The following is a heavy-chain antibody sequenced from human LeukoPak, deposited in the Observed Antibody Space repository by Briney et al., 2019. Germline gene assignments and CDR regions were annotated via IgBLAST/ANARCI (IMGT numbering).Heavy chain of an antibody. V-gene: IGHV3-23*01. D-gene: IGHD2-2*01. J-gene: IGHJ4*02. Sequence: GGSLRLSCAASGFTFGSSAMSWARQAPGKGLEWVSGIVGSGSSTYYADSVKGRFTISRDNSKNTLYLQVNSLRAEDTAVYYCATGYCSSMSCFKEFDNWGQGTLVTVSS. CDR2: IVGSGSST. CDR3: ATGYCSSMSCFKEFDN. CDR1: GFTFGSSA.